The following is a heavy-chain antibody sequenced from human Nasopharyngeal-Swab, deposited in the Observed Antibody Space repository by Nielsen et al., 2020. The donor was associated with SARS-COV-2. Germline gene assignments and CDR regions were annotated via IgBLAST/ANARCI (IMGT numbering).Heavy chain of an antibody. J-gene: IGHJ4*02. Sequence: SETLSLTCTVSGGSISSSSYYWGWIRQPPGKGLEWIGYIHYSGSTSYNPSIKSRVTISLATSKNQFSLKLTSVTTADTAVYYCARGGNSGWMWYWGQGTLVTVSS. CDR2: IHYSGST. V-gene: IGHV4-61*05. D-gene: IGHD6-19*01. CDR3: ARGGNSGWMWY. CDR1: GGSISSSSYY.